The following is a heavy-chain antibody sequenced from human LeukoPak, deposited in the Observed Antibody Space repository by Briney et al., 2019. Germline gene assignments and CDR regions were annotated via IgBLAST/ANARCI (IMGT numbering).Heavy chain of an antibody. D-gene: IGHD3-10*01. CDR2: INPNSGGT. J-gene: IGHJ5*02. V-gene: IGHV1-2*06. Sequence: ASVKVSCKASGGTFSSYAISWVRQAPGQGLEWMGRINPNSGGTNYAQKFQGRVTMTRDTSISTAYMELSRLRSDDTAVYYCASGNTYYYGSGSTYWFDPWGQGTLVTVSS. CDR3: ASGNTYYYGSGSTYWFDP. CDR1: GGTFSSYA.